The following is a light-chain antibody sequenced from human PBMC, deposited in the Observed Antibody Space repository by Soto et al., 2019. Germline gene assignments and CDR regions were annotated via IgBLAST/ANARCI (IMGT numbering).Light chain of an antibody. Sequence: EIVLTQSPGALSLSPGERATLSCRASQSVSSSYLAWYQQKPGQAPRLLIYDASNRATGIPARFSGSGSGTDFTLTISSLEPEDFAVYYCQQYDAWPLTFGGGTTVDIK. V-gene: IGKV3-20*01. CDR2: DAS. CDR3: QQYDAWPLT. J-gene: IGKJ4*01. CDR1: QSVSSSY.